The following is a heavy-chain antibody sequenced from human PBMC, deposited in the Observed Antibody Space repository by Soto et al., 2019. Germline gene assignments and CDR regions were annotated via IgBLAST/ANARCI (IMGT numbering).Heavy chain of an antibody. D-gene: IGHD6-6*01. CDR3: ATSIAARGPFDY. CDR1: GYTFTGYY. J-gene: IGHJ4*02. CDR2: INPNSGGT. Sequence: ASVKVSCKASGYTFTGYYMHCVRQAPGQVLEWMGWINPNSGGTDYAQKFQGWVTMTRDTSISTAYMELSRLRSDDTAVYYCATSIAARGPFDYWGQGTLVTVSS. V-gene: IGHV1-2*04.